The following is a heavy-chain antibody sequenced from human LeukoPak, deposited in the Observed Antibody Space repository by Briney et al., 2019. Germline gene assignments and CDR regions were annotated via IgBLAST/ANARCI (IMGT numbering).Heavy chain of an antibody. CDR1: GGSFSGYY. V-gene: IGHV4-34*01. CDR2: INHSGST. Sequence: SETLSLTCAVYGGSFSGYYWSWIRQPPGKGLEWIGEINHSGSTNYNPSLKSRVTISVDTSKNQFSLKLSSVTAADTAVYYCARSAGSGSYPIDCGGQGTLVAVS. D-gene: IGHD1-26*01. CDR3: ARSAGSGSYPIDC. J-gene: IGHJ4*02.